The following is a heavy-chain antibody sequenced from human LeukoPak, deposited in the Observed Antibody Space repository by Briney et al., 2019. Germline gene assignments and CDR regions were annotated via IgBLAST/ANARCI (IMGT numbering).Heavy chain of an antibody. V-gene: IGHV3-30*04. CDR3: ARGIGSSSWPLAL. Sequence: GGSLRLSCAASGFTFSSYAMHWVRQAPGKGLEWVAVISYDGSNKYYADSVKGRFTISRDNSKNSLYLQMNSLRAEDTAVYYCARGIGSSSWPLALWGQGTLVIVSS. CDR1: GFTFSSYA. D-gene: IGHD6-13*01. CDR2: ISYDGSNK. J-gene: IGHJ4*02.